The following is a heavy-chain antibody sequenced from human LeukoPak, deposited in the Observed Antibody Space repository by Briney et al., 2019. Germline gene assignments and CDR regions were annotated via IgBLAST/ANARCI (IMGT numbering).Heavy chain of an antibody. D-gene: IGHD2-2*01. CDR1: GGSFSGYY. CDR2: INHSGST. V-gene: IGHV4-34*01. Sequence: PSETLSLTCAVYGGSFSGYYWSWIRQPPGKGLEWIGEINHSGSTNYKPSLKSRVTISVDTSKNQFSLKLSSVTAADTAVYYCARASRIVVVPAGFDYWGQGTLVTVSS. CDR3: ARASRIVVVPAGFDY. J-gene: IGHJ4*02.